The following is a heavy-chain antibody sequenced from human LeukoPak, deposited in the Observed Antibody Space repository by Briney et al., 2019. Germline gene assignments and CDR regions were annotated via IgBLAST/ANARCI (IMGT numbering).Heavy chain of an antibody. CDR2: IYTSGST. V-gene: IGHV4-61*02. CDR1: GGSISSGSYY. CDR3: ARDGRVRYSIYYYYYMDV. J-gene: IGHJ6*03. D-gene: IGHD5-24*01. Sequence: SETLSLTCTVSGGSISSGSYYWSWIRQPAGKGLEWIGRIYTSGSTNYNPSLKSRVTISVDTSKNQFSLKLSSVTAADTAVYYCARDGRVRYSIYYYYYMDVWGKGTTVTVSS.